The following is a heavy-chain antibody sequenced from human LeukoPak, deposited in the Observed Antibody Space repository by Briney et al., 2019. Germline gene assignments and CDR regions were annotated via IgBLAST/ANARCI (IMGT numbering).Heavy chain of an antibody. CDR3: AKGYFYFDD. V-gene: IGHV3-23*01. D-gene: IGHD1-14*01. Sequence: QPGGSLRLSCAASGFTFSGYAMTWVRPAPGKGLEWVSGTTTSGGSTYYADSVKGRFTISRDNSKNTLYLQMNSLRAEDTAVYYCAKGYFYFDDWGQGTLVTVSS. CDR1: GFTFSGYA. J-gene: IGHJ4*02. CDR2: TTTSGGST.